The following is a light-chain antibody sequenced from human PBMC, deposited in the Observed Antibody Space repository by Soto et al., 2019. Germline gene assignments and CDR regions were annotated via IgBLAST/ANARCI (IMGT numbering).Light chain of an antibody. CDR3: MQGTHWTPT. CDR2: LGS. Sequence: DIVMTQSPLSLRVTTGGPASISCRAIQSLLHSNGYNYLDWYLQKPGQSPRLLIYLGSNRASGVPDRFSGSVSGTDFKLKISRVEAEDGGVYDGMQGTHWTPTFGPRTKLDIK. V-gene: IGKV2-28*01. J-gene: IGKJ1*01. CDR1: QSLLHSNGYNY.